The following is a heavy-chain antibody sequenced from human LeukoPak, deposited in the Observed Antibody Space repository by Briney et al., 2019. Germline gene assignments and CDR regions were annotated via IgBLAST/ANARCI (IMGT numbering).Heavy chain of an antibody. V-gene: IGHV1-18*01. J-gene: IGHJ4*02. CDR1: GYTFTSYG. Sequence: ASVKVSCKASGYTFTSYGISWVRQAPGQGLEWMGWISGYNGNTNYAQKAQDRVTITTDTSTSTAYMELRSLRSDDTAVYYCARDGHCSSSSCSPFEYWGQGTLVTVSS. CDR2: ISGYNGNT. D-gene: IGHD2-2*01. CDR3: ARDGHCSSSSCSPFEY.